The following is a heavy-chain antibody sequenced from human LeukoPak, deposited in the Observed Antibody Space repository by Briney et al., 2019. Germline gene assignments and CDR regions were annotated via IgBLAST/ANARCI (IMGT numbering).Heavy chain of an antibody. J-gene: IGHJ5*02. V-gene: IGHV1-24*01. CDR2: FDPEDGET. Sequence: ASVKVSCEVSGYTLTELSMHWVRQAPGKGLEWMGGFDPEDGETIYAQKFQGRVTMTEDTSTDTAYMELSSLRSEDTAVYYCATNYDILTGYYRGWFDPWGQGTLVTVSS. D-gene: IGHD3-9*01. CDR3: ATNYDILTGYYRGWFDP. CDR1: GYTLTELS.